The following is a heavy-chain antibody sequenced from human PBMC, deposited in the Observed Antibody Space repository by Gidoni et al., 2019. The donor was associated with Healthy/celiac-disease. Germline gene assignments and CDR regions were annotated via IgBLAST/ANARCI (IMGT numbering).Heavy chain of an antibody. D-gene: IGHD4-17*01. Sequence: EVQLVESGGGLVKPGGSLRLSCAASGFTFSSYSMNWVRQAPGKGLEWVSYISSSSSYIYYADSVKGRFTISRDNAKNSLYLQMNSLRAEDTAVYYCARDLSPRSTVTTGEFDYWGQGTLVTVSS. V-gene: IGHV3-21*01. CDR2: ISSSSSYI. J-gene: IGHJ4*02. CDR1: GFTFSSYS. CDR3: ARDLSPRSTVTTGEFDY.